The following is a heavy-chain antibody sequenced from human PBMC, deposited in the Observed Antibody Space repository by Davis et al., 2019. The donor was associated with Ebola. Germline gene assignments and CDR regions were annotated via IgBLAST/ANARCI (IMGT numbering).Heavy chain of an antibody. D-gene: IGHD6-19*01. CDR1: GGSFSGYY. CDR3: ARGAIAVAGTVDY. V-gene: IGHV4-59*01. CDR2: IYYSGST. J-gene: IGHJ4*02. Sequence: SETLSLTCAVYGGSFSGYYWSWIRQPPGKGLEWIGYIYYSGSTNYNPSLKSRVTVSVDTSKNQFSLKLSSVTAADTAVYYCARGAIAVAGTVDYWGQGTLVTVSS.